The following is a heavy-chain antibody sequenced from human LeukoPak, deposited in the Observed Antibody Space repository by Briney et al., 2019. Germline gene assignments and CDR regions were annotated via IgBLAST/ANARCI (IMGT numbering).Heavy chain of an antibody. J-gene: IGHJ6*03. CDR2: INPNSGDT. D-gene: IGHD3-9*01. V-gene: IGHV1-2*02. CDR1: RYTFNDYY. Sequence: GASVKVSCKASRYTFNDYYIHWVRQAPGQGLEWMGWINPNSGDTDFAQKFQGRVTMTRDTSISTAYMELSRLRSDDTAVYYCAKARQLYDILTGFQQGGYYYMDIWGKGTTVTISS. CDR3: AKARQLYDILTGFQQGGYYYMDI.